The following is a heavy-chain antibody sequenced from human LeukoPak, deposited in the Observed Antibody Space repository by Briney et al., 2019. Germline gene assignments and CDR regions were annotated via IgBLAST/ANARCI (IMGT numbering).Heavy chain of an antibody. CDR2: IYHSGST. CDR3: ASNLIAAAGTYGY. V-gene: IGHV4-4*02. D-gene: IGHD6-13*01. Sequence: PSETLSLTCAVSGGSISSSNWWSWVRPPPGKGLEWIGEIYHSGSTNYNPSLKSRVTISVDKSKNQFSLKLSSVTAADTAVYYCASNLIAAAGTYGYWGQGTLVTVSS. CDR1: GGSISSSNW. J-gene: IGHJ4*02.